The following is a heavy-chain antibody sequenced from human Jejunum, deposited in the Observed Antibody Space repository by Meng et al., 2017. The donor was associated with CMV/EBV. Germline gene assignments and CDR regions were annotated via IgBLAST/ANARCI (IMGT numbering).Heavy chain of an antibody. D-gene: IGHD3-3*01. CDR2: INSDASIT. Sequence: SGFTFSRTYMNWVRQAPGKGLVWVSRINSDASITKYADSVKGRFTISRDNAKNTLYLEMSSLTAEDTGVYFCATGGYDFWTGYGGSWGQGTLVTVSS. V-gene: IGHV3-74*01. CDR1: GFTFSRTY. CDR3: ATGGYDFWTGYGGS. J-gene: IGHJ5*02.